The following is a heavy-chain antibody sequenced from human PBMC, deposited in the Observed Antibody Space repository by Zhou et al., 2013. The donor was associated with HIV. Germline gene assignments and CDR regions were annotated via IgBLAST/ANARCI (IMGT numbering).Heavy chain of an antibody. CDR1: GFTFRSYA. CDR2: IAVNSVGT. V-gene: IGHV3-23*01. J-gene: IGHJ5*02. CDR3: ARVPFEFLGRRLDNWFDP. Sequence: EVQLLESGGGLVQPGGSLRLSCEASGFTFRSYAMNWVRQAPGKGLEWVSVIAVNSVGTAYADSVKGRFTTSRDDSKNMLYLQMNSLRAEDTAVYYCARVPFEFLGRRLDNWFDPWGQGTLVTVSS. D-gene: IGHD3-16*01.